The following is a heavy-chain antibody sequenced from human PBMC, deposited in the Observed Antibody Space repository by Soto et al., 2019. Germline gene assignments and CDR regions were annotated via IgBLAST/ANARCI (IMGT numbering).Heavy chain of an antibody. Sequence: SGGGVVQPGRSLRLSCAASGFTFSNNAMDWVRQAPGKGLEWVAVISYDGSNKYIAESVKGRFTISRDNSKNTLFLQMNSLRAEDTAVYYCARGTTTSAFSAMDVWGQGTTVTVSS. CDR2: ISYDGSNK. J-gene: IGHJ6*02. V-gene: IGHV3-30-3*01. D-gene: IGHD1-1*01. CDR1: GFTFSNNA. CDR3: ARGTTTSAFSAMDV.